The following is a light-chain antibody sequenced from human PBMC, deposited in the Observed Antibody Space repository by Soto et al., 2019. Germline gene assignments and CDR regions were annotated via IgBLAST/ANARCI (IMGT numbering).Light chain of an antibody. CDR3: CSYAGSNTLI. V-gene: IGLV2-11*01. CDR2: DVS. J-gene: IGLJ2*01. Sequence: QSALTQPRSVSGSPGQSVTISCTGTSSDVGGYNYVSWYQQYPGKVPKVMIYDVSQRPSGVPDRFSGSKSANTASLTISGLQPDDEADYYCCSYAGSNTLIFGGGTKVTVL. CDR1: SSDVGGYNY.